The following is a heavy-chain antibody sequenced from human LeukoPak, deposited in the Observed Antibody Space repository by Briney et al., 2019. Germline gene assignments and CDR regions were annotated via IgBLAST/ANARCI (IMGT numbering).Heavy chain of an antibody. V-gene: IGHV3-23*01. CDR2: INGGGDST. Sequence: PGGSPRLSCAASGFTFRSYAMSWVRQAPGKGLEWVSGINGGGDSTYYVDSVKGRFTISRDNSENTLYLQINSLRAEDTAVYYCARDQSVTNYYYGMDVWGQGTTVTVSS. J-gene: IGHJ6*02. D-gene: IGHD4-17*01. CDR3: ARDQSVTNYYYGMDV. CDR1: GFTFRSYA.